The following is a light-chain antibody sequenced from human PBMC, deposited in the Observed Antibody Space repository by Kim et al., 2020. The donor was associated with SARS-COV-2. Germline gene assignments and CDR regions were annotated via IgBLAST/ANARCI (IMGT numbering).Light chain of an antibody. J-gene: IGLJ3*02. V-gene: IGLV6-57*01. Sequence: KFMLTQPHSVSESPGKTVTISCTRSSGSIGSNYVQWYQQRPGSSPTTVIYEDDTRPSGVPDRFSGSIHSSSTSASLTISGLKTEDEADYYCQSYDRSNRVFGG. CDR2: EDD. CDR1: SGSIGSNY. CDR3: QSYDRSNRV.